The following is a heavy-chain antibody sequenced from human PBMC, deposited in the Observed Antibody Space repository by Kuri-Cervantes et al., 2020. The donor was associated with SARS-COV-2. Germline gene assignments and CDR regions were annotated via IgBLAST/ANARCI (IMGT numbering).Heavy chain of an antibody. CDR2: MNPNSGNT. CDR1: GYTFTSYD. J-gene: IGHJ6*02. D-gene: IGHD1-7*01. CDR3: ARLRLELRGGGGYYYYGMDV. V-gene: IGHV1-8*01. Sequence: ASVQVSCKASGYTFTSYDINWVRQATGQGLEWMGWMNPNSGNTGYEQKFQGRVTMTRNTSISTAYMELSSLRSEDTAVYYCARLRLELRGGGGYYYYGMDVWGQGTTVTVSS.